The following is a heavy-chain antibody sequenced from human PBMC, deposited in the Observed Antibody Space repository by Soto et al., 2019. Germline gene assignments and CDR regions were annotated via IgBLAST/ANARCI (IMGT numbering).Heavy chain of an antibody. Sequence: QVQLVQSGAEVKKPGSSVKVSCKASGGTFSSYTISWVRQAPGQGLEWMGRIIPILGIANYAQKLQGRVTITADKSTSTAYMELSSLRSEDTAGYYCALGGSYGMDVWGQGTTVTVSS. D-gene: IGHD2-15*01. J-gene: IGHJ6*02. CDR3: ALGGSYGMDV. CDR2: IIPILGIA. CDR1: GGTFSSYT. V-gene: IGHV1-69*02.